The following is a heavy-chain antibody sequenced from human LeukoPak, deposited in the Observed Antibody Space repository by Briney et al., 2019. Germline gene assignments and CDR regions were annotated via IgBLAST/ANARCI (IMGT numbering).Heavy chain of an antibody. CDR1: GFTFSSYG. V-gene: IGHV3-30*18. Sequence: PGGSLRLSCAASGFTFSSYGMHWVRQAPGKGLDWVAVISYDGSNIYYADFVKGRFTISRDNSKNTLYLQMNSLRAEDTAVYYCAKDYFQGGDYWGQGTLVTVSS. J-gene: IGHJ4*02. CDR2: ISYDGSNI. CDR3: AKDYFQGGDY. D-gene: IGHD1-26*01.